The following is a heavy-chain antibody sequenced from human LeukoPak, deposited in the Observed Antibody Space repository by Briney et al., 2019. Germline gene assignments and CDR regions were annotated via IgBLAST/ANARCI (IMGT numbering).Heavy chain of an antibody. J-gene: IGHJ6*03. CDR1: GFTFITYW. V-gene: IGHV3-7*04. CDR2: IKQDGSEK. Sequence: GGSLRLSCVDSGFTFITYWMHWVRQAPGKGLEWVANIKQDGSEKYYVDSVKGRFTISRDNAKNSLYLQMNSLRAEDTAVYYCARGSEDCSSTSCHYYYMDVWGKGTTVTISS. CDR3: ARGSEDCSSTSCHYYYMDV. D-gene: IGHD2-2*01.